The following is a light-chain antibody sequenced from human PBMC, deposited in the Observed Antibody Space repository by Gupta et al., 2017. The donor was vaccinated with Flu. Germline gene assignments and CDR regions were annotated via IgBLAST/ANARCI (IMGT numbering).Light chain of an antibody. V-gene: IGKV3-11*01. CDR2: DPS. CDR1: QSVSSY. Sequence: PDTLSLSPGERANLSCRASQSVSSYLAWYQEKPGRAPRLLIYDPSNRVTGVPARFSGSGSGTEFTLTISSLEPEDSAVYYCQDRSNWPSTFDQGTQVEIK. J-gene: IGKJ5*01. CDR3: QDRSNWPST.